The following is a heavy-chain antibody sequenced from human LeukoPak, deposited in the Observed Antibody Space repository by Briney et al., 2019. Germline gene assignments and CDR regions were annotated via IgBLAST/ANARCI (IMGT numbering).Heavy chain of an antibody. D-gene: IGHD1-1*01. CDR3: ARWNRMIDY. CDR1: GDSISSYY. V-gene: IGHV4-59*01. J-gene: IGHJ4*02. CDR2: ISYTGST. Sequence: SETLSLTCTVSGDSISSYYWSWIRQPPGKGLEWIGYISYTGSTNYNPSLKSRVTISVDTSKNQFSLKLSSVTAADTAVYSCARWNRMIDYWGQGTLVTVSS.